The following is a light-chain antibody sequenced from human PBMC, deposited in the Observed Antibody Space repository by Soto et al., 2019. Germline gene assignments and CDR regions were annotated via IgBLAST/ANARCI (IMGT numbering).Light chain of an antibody. Sequence: EKVMTQSPATLSVSPGERVTLSCRASQSVATNLAWYQQKPGQAPRLLISGAYIRATGIPDRFIGSGSGTEFTLTITRLQSEDFAVYYCQHYNDLPLTFGQGTKVEIK. CDR1: QSVATN. V-gene: IGKV3-15*01. CDR3: QHYNDLPLT. J-gene: IGKJ1*01. CDR2: GAY.